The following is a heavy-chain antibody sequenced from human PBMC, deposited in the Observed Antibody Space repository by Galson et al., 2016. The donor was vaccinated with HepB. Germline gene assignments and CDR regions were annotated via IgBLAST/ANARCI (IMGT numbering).Heavy chain of an antibody. Sequence: SLRLSCAASGFTFSDHYMDWVRRAPGMGLEWVGRARSKFHRYSTEYAASVKGRFTVSRDESKNSLYLQMNSLKVEDTAVYFCARGPFCTSSYCPGPFNSWGQGTLVTVSS. CDR3: ARGPFCTSSYCPGPFNS. CDR1: GFTFSDHY. V-gene: IGHV3-72*01. J-gene: IGHJ5*02. CDR2: ARSKFHRYST. D-gene: IGHD3/OR15-3a*01.